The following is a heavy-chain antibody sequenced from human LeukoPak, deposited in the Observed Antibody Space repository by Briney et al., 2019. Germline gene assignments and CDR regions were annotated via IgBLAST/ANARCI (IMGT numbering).Heavy chain of an antibody. J-gene: IGHJ4*02. D-gene: IGHD2-21*02. CDR2: IGTTGGAI. V-gene: IGHV3-48*01. CDR1: GFTFNAFG. Sequence: GGSLRLSCAASGFTFNAFGMNWVRQAPGKGLEWVSYIGTTGGAIYYADSVKGRFTISRDSAKNSLYLQMNSLRAEDTAVYYCARFRTWGDKAFDYWGQGTLVTVSS. CDR3: ARFRTWGDKAFDY.